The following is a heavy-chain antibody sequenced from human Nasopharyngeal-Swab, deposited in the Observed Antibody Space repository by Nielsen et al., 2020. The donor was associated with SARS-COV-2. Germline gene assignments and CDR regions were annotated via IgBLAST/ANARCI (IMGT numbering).Heavy chain of an antibody. CDR1: GGSISSSSYY. D-gene: IGHD6-19*01. CDR2: IYYSGST. V-gene: IGHV4-39*01. CDR3: ARRSSGWQRYFDY. J-gene: IGHJ4*02. Sequence: GSLRLSCTVSGGSISSSSYYWGWIRQPPGKGLEGIGSIYYSGSTYYNPSLKRRVTISEDTSKNQFSLKLSSVTAADTAVYYCARRSSGWQRYFDYWGQGTLVTVSS.